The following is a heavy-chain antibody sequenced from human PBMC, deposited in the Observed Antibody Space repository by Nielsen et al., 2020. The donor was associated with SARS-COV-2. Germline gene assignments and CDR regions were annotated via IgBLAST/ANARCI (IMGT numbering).Heavy chain of an antibody. CDR3: AKKIGPYSSSWYYFDY. CDR1: GFTVSSNY. V-gene: IGHV3-53*04. CDR2: IYSGGST. J-gene: IGHJ4*02. Sequence: GGSLRLSCAASGFTVSSNYMSWVRQAPGKGLEWVSVIYSGGSTYYADSVKGRFTISRHNSKNTLYLQMNSLRAEDTAVYYCAKKIGPYSSSWYYFDYWGQGTLVTVSS. D-gene: IGHD6-13*01.